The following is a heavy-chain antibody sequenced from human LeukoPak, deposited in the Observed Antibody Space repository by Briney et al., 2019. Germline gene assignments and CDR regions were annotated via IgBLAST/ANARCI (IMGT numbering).Heavy chain of an antibody. V-gene: IGHV4-59*01. CDR2: IYYSGSA. CDR3: ASGYSSGWYRY. Sequence: PSETLSLTSTVSGDSICSYYWSWMSHPPGQGLGRGGYIYYSGSANYNLSLKSRVTMSVDTSKNQFSLKLSSVAAADTAVYYCASGYSSGWYRYWGQGTLVTVSS. D-gene: IGHD6-19*01. CDR1: GDSICSYY. J-gene: IGHJ4*02.